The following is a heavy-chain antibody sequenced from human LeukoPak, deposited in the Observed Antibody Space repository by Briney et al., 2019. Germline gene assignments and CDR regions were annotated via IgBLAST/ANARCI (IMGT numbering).Heavy chain of an antibody. CDR3: AGLVGRYSSGLYYYYFDY. V-gene: IGHV4-4*02. J-gene: IGHJ4*02. CDR1: GGSISRSNW. CDR2: ILHSGDT. D-gene: IGHD3-22*01. Sequence: SGTLSLTCAVSGGSISRSNWWSWVRQPPGQGLEWIGDILHSGDTNYNASLRSRLTISLDKSRNQFSLQLSSVTAADTAVYYCAGLVGRYSSGLYYYYFDYWGQGTLVTVSS.